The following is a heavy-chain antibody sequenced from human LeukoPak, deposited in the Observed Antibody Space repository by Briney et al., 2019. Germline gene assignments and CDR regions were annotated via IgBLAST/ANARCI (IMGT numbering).Heavy chain of an antibody. CDR2: IYSDGSNK. CDR1: GFTFGNYA. Sequence: GGSLRLSCAASGFTFGNYAMNWVRQAPGKGLEWVAVIYSDGSNKYFVDSVKGRFTISRDDSRNTVFLQMNSLRVEDTAVFYCARDLKSGYMDSWGQGTLVTVSS. J-gene: IGHJ4*02. D-gene: IGHD3-3*01. CDR3: ARDLKSGYMDS. V-gene: IGHV3-30*04.